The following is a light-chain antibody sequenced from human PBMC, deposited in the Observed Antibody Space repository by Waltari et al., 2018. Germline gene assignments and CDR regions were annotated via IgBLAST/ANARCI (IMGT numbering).Light chain of an antibody. Sequence: QSALTQPASVSGSPGQSITISCTGTSSDVGSYNLVSWYQQHPGKAPKLMIYEGSKRPSGVCNRFSGSKSGHTASLTSSGLQAEDEADYYCCSYAGSSTLGVFGGGTKLTVL. J-gene: IGLJ3*02. CDR1: SSDVGSYNL. V-gene: IGLV2-23*01. CDR2: EGS. CDR3: CSYAGSSTLGV.